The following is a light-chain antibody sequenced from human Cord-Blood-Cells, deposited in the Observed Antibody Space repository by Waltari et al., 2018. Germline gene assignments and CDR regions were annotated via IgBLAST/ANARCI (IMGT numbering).Light chain of an antibody. J-gene: IGLJ2*01. CDR2: ESS. V-gene: IGLV2-23*01. CDR3: CSYAGSSTLV. Sequence: QSALTQPASVSGSPGQSLTIARTAPRSDVGGYTLVSWYHQHPGKAPKPMIYESSKRPSGVSNRFSGSKSGNTASLTISGLQAEDEADYFCCSYAGSSTLVFGGGTNLTVL. CDR1: RSDVGGYTL.